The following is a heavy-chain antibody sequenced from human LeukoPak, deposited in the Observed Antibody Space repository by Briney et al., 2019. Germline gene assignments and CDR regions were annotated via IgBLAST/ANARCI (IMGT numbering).Heavy chain of an antibody. CDR3: ARALYTSRSYLATFSPTNFDY. D-gene: IGHD6-13*01. CDR1: GYTFTDYY. CDR2: INPNTGGT. Sequence: GASVKLSCKASGYTFTDYYMHWVRQAPGQGLEWMGWINPNTGGTNYAQKFQGRVTMTRDTSISTPYMELSWLRSDDTAVYYCARALYTSRSYLATFSPTNFDYWGQGTLVTVSS. V-gene: IGHV1-2*02. J-gene: IGHJ4*02.